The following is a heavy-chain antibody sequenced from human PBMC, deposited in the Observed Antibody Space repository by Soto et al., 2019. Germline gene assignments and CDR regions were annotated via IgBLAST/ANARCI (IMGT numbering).Heavy chain of an antibody. CDR2: IYTSGSI. D-gene: IGHD3-22*01. V-gene: IGHV4-4*07. J-gene: IGHJ5*02. CDR1: GGSISSYY. CDR3: ARDRGYGLDYYDSRGYLYNWFDP. Sequence: QVQLQESGPGLVKPSETLSLTCTVSGGSISSYYWSWIRQPAGKGLEWIGRIYTSGSINCNPSAKSRVTMSVDTSKNRFSLKLSSVTAADTAVYYCARDRGYGLDYYDSRGYLYNWFDPWGQGTLVTVSS.